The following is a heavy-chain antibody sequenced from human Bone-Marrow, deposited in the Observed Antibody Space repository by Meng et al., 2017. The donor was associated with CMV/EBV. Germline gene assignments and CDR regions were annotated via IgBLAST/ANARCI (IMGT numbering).Heavy chain of an antibody. J-gene: IGHJ4*02. CDR3: ARVADYGGNCLDY. D-gene: IGHD4-23*01. V-gene: IGHV4-4*02. Sequence: SETLSLTCAVSGGSISTSNWWSWVRQSPEKGLEWIGEIYHSGYTNYNPSLKSRVSMSVDRSKRQFSLRLTSVTAADTAVYFCARVADYGGNCLDYWGPGTLVTVSS. CDR2: IYHSGYT. CDR1: GGSISTSNW.